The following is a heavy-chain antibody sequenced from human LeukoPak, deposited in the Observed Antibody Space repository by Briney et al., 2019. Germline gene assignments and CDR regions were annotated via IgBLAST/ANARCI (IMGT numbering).Heavy chain of an antibody. CDR2: VIPFFGSP. CDR3: ARSSTLAATGDY. CDR1: GGPLRAYA. Sequence: SVKVSCKASGGPLRAYAITWVRQAPGQGLEWIGGVIPFFGSPNYAQKFQGRVTITTDESTRTDYMEMTSLRSDDTAVYYCARSSTLAATGDYWGQGTLVTVSS. J-gene: IGHJ4*02. D-gene: IGHD2/OR15-2a*01. V-gene: IGHV1-69*05.